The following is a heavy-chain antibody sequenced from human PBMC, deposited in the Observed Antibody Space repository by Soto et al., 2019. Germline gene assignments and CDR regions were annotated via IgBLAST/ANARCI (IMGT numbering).Heavy chain of an antibody. Sequence: PSETLSLTCTVSGGSVSSGSYYWSWIRQPPGKGLEWIGYIYYSGSTNYNPSLKSRVTISVDTSKNQFSLKLSSVTAADTAVYYCARAFDWWGNYGMDVWGQGTTVTVSS. CDR2: IYYSGST. D-gene: IGHD2-8*02. J-gene: IGHJ6*02. CDR1: GGSVSSGSYY. CDR3: ARAFDWWGNYGMDV. V-gene: IGHV4-61*01.